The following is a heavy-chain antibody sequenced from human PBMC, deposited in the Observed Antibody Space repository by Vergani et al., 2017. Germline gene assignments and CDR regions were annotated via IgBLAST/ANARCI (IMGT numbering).Heavy chain of an antibody. CDR1: GGSISSYY. J-gene: IGHJ3*02. Sequence: QVQLQESGPGLVKPSETLSLTCTVSGGSISSYYWSWTRQPPGKGLEWIGYIYTSGSTNYNPSLKSRVTISVDTSKNQFSLKLSSVTAADTAVYYCAKDIGDGYSGYDAFDIWGQGTMVTVSS. D-gene: IGHD5-12*01. CDR2: IYTSGST. V-gene: IGHV4-4*09. CDR3: AKDIGDGYSGYDAFDI.